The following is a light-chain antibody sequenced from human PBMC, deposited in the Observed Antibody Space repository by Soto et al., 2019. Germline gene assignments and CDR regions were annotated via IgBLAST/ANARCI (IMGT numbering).Light chain of an antibody. J-gene: IGKJ3*01. V-gene: IGKV3-20*01. CDR1: QSVSSTY. CDR2: GAS. Sequence: EVVLTQSPGTLSLSPGERATLSCRASQSVSSTYLASYQQKPGQAPRLLIYGASNRATGIPDRFSGSGSGTDFTLTIRRLEPEDFAVYFCQQYDVSPFTFGPGTKVDVK. CDR3: QQYDVSPFT.